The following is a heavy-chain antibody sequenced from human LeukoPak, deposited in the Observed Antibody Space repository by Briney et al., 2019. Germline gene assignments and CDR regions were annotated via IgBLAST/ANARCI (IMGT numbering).Heavy chain of an antibody. V-gene: IGHV3-7*05. CDR3: ARGQMAGY. D-gene: IGHD5-24*01. CDR1: GFPFSSYW. CDR2: IKPDGSEK. J-gene: IGHJ4*02. Sequence: GGPLRLSCAASGFPFSSYWMSWVRQAPGKGLEWVANIKPDGSEKSYVDSVKGRFTISRDNAKNSLYLQMNSLRAEDTAVYYCARGQMAGYWGQGTLVTAAS.